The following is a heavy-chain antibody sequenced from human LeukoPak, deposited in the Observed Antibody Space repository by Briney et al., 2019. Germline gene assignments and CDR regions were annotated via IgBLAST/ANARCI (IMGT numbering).Heavy chain of an antibody. V-gene: IGHV3-23*01. Sequence: PGGSLRLSCAASGFHFNNFAMIWVRQAPGKGLEWLSAMTGPADTTYYAESVKGRFTISRDYSKSMVFLQMNSLRVEDTAIYYCAKGAEIDHWGQGTLVTVSS. CDR2: MTGPADTT. CDR3: AKGAEIDH. CDR1: GFHFNNFA. J-gene: IGHJ4*02.